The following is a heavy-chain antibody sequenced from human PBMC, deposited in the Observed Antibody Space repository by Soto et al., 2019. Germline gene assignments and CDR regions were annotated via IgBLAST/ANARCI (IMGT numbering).Heavy chain of an antibody. J-gene: IGHJ5*02. CDR1: GGSISSYY. CDR2: IYYSGST. Sequence: SETLSLTCTVSGGSISSYYWSWIRQPPGKGLEWIGYIYYSGSTNYNPSLKSRVTISVDTSKNQFSLKLSSVTAADTAVYYCARAVHYYDFWSGSVSPNWFDPWGQGTLVTVSS. D-gene: IGHD3-3*01. V-gene: IGHV4-59*01. CDR3: ARAVHYYDFWSGSVSPNWFDP.